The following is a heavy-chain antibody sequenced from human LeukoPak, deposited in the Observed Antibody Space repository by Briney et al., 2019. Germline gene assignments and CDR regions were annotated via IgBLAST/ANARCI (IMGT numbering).Heavy chain of an antibody. J-gene: IGHJ3*02. Sequence: GGSLRLSCAASGFTFSSYAMSWVRQAPGKGLEWVSAISGSIGSTYYADSVKGRFTISRDNAKNSLYLQMNSLRAEDTAVYYCARDWGSRLFDIWGQGTMVTVSS. CDR1: GFTFSSYA. V-gene: IGHV3-23*01. CDR3: ARDWGSRLFDI. CDR2: ISGSIGST. D-gene: IGHD3-16*01.